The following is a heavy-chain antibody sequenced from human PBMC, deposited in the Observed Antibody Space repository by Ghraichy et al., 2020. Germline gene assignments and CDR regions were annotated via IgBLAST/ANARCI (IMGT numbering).Heavy chain of an antibody. J-gene: IGHJ5*02. D-gene: IGHD3-22*01. CDR3: ARATGPRNYYDSSGFSP. CDR2: IYYSGST. V-gene: IGHV4-59*01. CDR1: GGSISSYY. Sequence: SETLSLTCTVSGGSISSYYWSWIRQPPGKGLEWIGYIYYSGSTNYNPSLKSRVTISVDTSKNQFSLKLSSVTAADTAVYYCARATGPRNYYDSSGFSPWGQGTLVTVSS.